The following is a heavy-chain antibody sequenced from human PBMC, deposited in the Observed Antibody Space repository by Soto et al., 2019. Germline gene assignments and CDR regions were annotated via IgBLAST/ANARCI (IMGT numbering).Heavy chain of an antibody. Sequence: GGSLRLSCAASGFTFSSYGMHWVRQAPGKGLEWVAVISYDGSNKYYADSVKGRFTISRDNSKNTLYLQMNSLRAEDTAVYYCAKKSPSGGIVLRFLEWLEHDHDGMDVWGQGTTVTVSS. CDR2: ISYDGSNK. J-gene: IGHJ6*02. CDR1: GFTFSSYG. CDR3: AKKSPSGGIVLRFLEWLEHDHDGMDV. D-gene: IGHD3-3*01. V-gene: IGHV3-30*18.